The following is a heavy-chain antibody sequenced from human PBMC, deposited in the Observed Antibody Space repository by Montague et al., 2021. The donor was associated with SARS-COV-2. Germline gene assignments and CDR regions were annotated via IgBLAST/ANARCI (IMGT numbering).Heavy chain of an antibody. Sequence: SETLSLTCTVSGYSINSNCYWGWILQPPGKGLEWSVGSYHSRTTHYHPSLKSRGTISLATSNNHLSLNVTSLTAADTSVYYCARAPYYGPGKPYQFDYWGRGTLVTVSS. V-gene: IGHV4-38-2*02. J-gene: IGHJ4*02. CDR2: SYHSRTT. D-gene: IGHD3-10*01. CDR1: GYSINSNCY. CDR3: ARAPYYGPGKPYQFDY.